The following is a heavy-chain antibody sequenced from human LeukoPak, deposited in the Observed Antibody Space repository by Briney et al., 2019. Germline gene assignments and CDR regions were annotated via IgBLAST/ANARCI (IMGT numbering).Heavy chain of an antibody. CDR1: GFTFSSYE. D-gene: IGHD6-19*01. J-gene: IGHJ4*02. V-gene: IGHV3-48*03. Sequence: GGSLRLSCAASGFTFSSYEMNWVRQAPGKGLEWVSYIGTSGSTRTYADSVKGRLTIPRDNAKNSLYLEMNSLRAEDTAVYYSAREIVSAVAGNFDYWGQGTLVTVSS. CDR3: AREIVSAVAGNFDY. CDR2: IGTSGSTR.